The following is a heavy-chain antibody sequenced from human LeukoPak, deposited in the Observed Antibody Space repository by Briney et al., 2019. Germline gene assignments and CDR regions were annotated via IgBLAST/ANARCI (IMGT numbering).Heavy chain of an antibody. D-gene: IGHD5-12*01. CDR1: GGSISSGSYY. Sequence: SETLSLTCTVSGGSISSGSYYWSWIRQPAGKGLEWIGRIYTSGSTNYNPSLKSRVTISVDTSKNQFSLKLSSVTAADTAVYYCARSGRSHYYYYYYYMDVWGKGTTVTISS. V-gene: IGHV4-61*02. J-gene: IGHJ6*03. CDR2: IYTSGST. CDR3: ARSGRSHYYYYYYYMDV.